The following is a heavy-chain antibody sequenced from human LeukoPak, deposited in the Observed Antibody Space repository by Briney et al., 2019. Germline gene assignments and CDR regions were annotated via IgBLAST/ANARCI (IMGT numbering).Heavy chain of an antibody. CDR3: RCRWDY. V-gene: IGHV3-7*01. D-gene: IGHD4-23*01. CDR2: INQDGSQK. CDR1: GFTFGSCW. J-gene: IGHJ4*02. Sequence: GGSLRHSCAASGFTFGSCWMNWVHQTPGKGLEWVANINQDGSQKFYVDSVKGRFTISRDNANNSLYLQMNSLRAEDTAVHYCRCRWDYWGQGTLVTVSS.